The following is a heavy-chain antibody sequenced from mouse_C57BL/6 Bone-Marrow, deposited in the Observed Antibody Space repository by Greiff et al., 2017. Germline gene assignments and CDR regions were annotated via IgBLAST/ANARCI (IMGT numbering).Heavy chain of an antibody. CDR1: GYTFTSYW. Sequence: QVQLQQPGAELVKPGASVKLSCKASGYTFTSYWMHWVKQRPGQGLEWIGMIHPNSGSTNYNEKFKSKATLTVDKSSSTAYMQLSSLTSEDSAVYYCAIYYGNLAWFAYGGQGTLVTVSA. D-gene: IGHD2-1*01. V-gene: IGHV1-64*01. CDR2: IHPNSGST. CDR3: AIYYGNLAWFAY. J-gene: IGHJ3*01.